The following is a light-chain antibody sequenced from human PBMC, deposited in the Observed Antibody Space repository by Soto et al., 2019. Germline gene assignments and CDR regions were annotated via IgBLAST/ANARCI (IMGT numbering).Light chain of an antibody. Sequence: EIVLTQSPLSLPVTPGDPASISCRSSQSLLHSNAYNYLNWYLQRPGQSPQLLIYLGSNRASGVPDRFSGSGSGTDFTLTISRVEAEDVGLYFCAQGLATPFTFGGGTKVDIK. CDR3: AQGLATPFT. V-gene: IGKV2-28*01. CDR1: QSLLHSNAYNY. CDR2: LGS. J-gene: IGKJ4*01.